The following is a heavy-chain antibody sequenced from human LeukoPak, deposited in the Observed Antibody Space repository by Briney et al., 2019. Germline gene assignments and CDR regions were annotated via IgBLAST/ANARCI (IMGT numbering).Heavy chain of an antibody. CDR3: AKASGYSFGFLEY. V-gene: IGHV3-30*04. D-gene: IGHD5-18*01. CDR2: ISYDGSNK. CDR1: GFTFSSYA. J-gene: IGHJ4*02. Sequence: PGGSLRLSCAASGFTFSSYAMHWVRQAPGKGLEWVAVISYDGSNKYYADSVKGRFTISRDNSKNSLYLQMNSLRPEDTALYYCAKASGYSFGFLEYWGQGTPVTVSS.